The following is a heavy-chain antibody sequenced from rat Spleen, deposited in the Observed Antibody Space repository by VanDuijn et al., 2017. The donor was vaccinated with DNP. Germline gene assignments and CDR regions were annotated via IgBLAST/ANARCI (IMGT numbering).Heavy chain of an antibody. CDR2: INQDSRTI. Sequence: EVKLVESGGGLVQPGRSLKLSCAASGFNFNDYWMGWVRQAPGKGLEWIGEINQDSRTIKYAPYLKDKFTISRDNAQNTLYLQMSRLGSEDTAIYYCAKGPNYGGWSDYFDYWGQGVMVTVSS. V-gene: IGHV4-2*01. CDR1: GFNFNDYW. D-gene: IGHD1-11*01. CDR3: AKGPNYGGWSDYFDY. J-gene: IGHJ2*01.